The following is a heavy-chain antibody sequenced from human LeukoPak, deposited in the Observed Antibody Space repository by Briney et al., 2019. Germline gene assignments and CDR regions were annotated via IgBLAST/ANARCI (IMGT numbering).Heavy chain of an antibody. V-gene: IGHV1-18*01. Sequence: ASVKVSCKASGYTFTSYGISWVRQALGQGLEWMGWISAYNGKTNYAQKLQGRVTMTTDTSTSTAYMELRSLRSDDTAVYYCARDLPEDYDILTGYYLGGYAFDIWGQGTMDTVSS. D-gene: IGHD3-9*01. J-gene: IGHJ3*02. CDR2: ISAYNGKT. CDR1: GYTFTSYG. CDR3: ARDLPEDYDILTGYYLGGYAFDI.